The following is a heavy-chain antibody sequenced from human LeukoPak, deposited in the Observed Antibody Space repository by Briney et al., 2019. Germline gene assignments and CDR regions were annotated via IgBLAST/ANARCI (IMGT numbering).Heavy chain of an antibody. J-gene: IGHJ6*02. D-gene: IGHD2-15*01. CDR3: ARWCSGGSCSTGYYYGMDV. CDR2: ISSSSSYI. CDR1: GFAFSSYS. V-gene: IGHV3-21*01. Sequence: KTGGSLRLSCAASGFAFSSYSMNWVRQAPGKGLEWVSSISSSSSYIYYADSVKGRFTISRDNAKNSLYLQMNSLRAEDTAVYYCARWCSGGSCSTGYYYGMDVWGQGTTVTVSS.